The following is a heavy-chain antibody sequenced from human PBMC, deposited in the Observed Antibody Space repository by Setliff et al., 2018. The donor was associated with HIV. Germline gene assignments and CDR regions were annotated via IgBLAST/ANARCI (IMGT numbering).Heavy chain of an antibody. J-gene: IGHJ4*02. CDR2: ISRDGANR. D-gene: IGHD7-27*01. CDR3: ATDVHWAFDY. Sequence: PGGSLRLSCSASAYTFRTYPMNWVRQAPGKGLEWISHISRDGANRDYADSVKGRFTISRDNAKNSLYLQMNSLRAEDTAVYYCATDVHWAFDYWGQGSLVTVSS. V-gene: IGHV3-48*01. CDR1: AYTFRTYP.